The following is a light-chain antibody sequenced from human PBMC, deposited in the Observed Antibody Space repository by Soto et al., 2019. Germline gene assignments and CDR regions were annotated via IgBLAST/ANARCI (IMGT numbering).Light chain of an antibody. Sequence: QSALTQPASVSGSPGQLITISCTGTSSDVGSYNLVSWYQQHPGKAPKLMIYEVSKRPSGVSGRFSGSKSGNTASLTISGLQTEDEADYYCCSYAGSSTYAVFGGGTQLTVL. CDR2: EVS. CDR3: CSYAGSSTYAV. J-gene: IGLJ7*01. V-gene: IGLV2-23*02. CDR1: SSDVGSYNL.